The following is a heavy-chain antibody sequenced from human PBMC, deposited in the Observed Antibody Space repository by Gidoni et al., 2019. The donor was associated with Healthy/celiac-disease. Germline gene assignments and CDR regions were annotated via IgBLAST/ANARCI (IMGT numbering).Heavy chain of an antibody. CDR3: ARGTPHYYDSSGYYYAFDY. D-gene: IGHD3-22*01. V-gene: IGHV1-2*02. CDR2: INPNSGGT. CDR1: GYTFTGYY. J-gene: IGHJ4*02. Sequence: QVQLVQSGAEVKKPGASVKVSCKASGYTFTGYYMHWVRQAPGQGLEWMGWINPNSGGTNYAQKFQGRVTMTRDTSISTAYMELSRLRSDDTAVYYCARGTPHYYDSSGYYYAFDYWGQGTLVTVSS.